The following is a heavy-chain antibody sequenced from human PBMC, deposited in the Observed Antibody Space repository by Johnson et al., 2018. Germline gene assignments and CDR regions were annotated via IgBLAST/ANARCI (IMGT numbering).Heavy chain of an antibody. CDR1: GFTFDDYA. Sequence: VQLVESGGGLVQPGRSLRLSCAASGFTFDDYAMHWVRQAPGKGLEWVSGINWNSGSLGYADSVKGRFTISRDNAKTSRYLQMNSLRAEDTALYYCAKPPVGWLGEGAEYFQHWGQGTLVTVSS. J-gene: IGHJ1*01. CDR3: AKPPVGWLGEGAEYFQH. D-gene: IGHD3-3*01. CDR2: INWNSGSL. V-gene: IGHV3-9*01.